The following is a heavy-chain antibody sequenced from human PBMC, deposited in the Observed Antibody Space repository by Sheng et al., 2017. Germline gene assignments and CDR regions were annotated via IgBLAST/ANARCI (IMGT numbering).Heavy chain of an antibody. D-gene: IGHD3-9*01. CDR2: INHSGST. J-gene: IGHJ4*02. CDR1: GGSFSGYY. CDR3: ARQRRIRYFDWVFDY. V-gene: IGHV4-34*01. Sequence: QVQLQQWGAGLLKPSETLSLTCAVYGGSFSGYYWSWIRQPPGKGLEWIGEINHSGSTNYNPSLKSRVTISVDTSKNQFSLKLSSVTAADTAVYYCARQRRIRYFDWVFDYWGQGTLVTVSS.